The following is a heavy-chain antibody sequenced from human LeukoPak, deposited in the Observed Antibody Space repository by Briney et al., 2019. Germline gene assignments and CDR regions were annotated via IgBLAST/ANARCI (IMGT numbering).Heavy chain of an antibody. CDR3: ARATYTPVPGTWSLDY. V-gene: IGHV4-34*01. D-gene: IGHD6-19*01. Sequence: SETLSLTCAVYGGSFSGYYWSWIRQPPGKGLEWIGEIDHSGSTNYNPSLKSRVIISVDTFKNQFSLKVSSVTAADTAVYYCARATYTPVPGTWSLDYWGQGTLVTVSS. CDR2: IDHSGST. J-gene: IGHJ4*02. CDR1: GGSFSGYY.